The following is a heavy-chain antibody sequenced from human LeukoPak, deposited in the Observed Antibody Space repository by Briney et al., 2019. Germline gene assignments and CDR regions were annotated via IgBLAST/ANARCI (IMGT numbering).Heavy chain of an antibody. D-gene: IGHD3-9*01. V-gene: IGHV3-33*01. CDR1: GFTFSTYG. CDR3: ALGLVTDY. CDR2: IWYDGSNK. J-gene: IGHJ4*02. Sequence: PGGSLRLSCAASGFTFSTYGMHWVRQAPGKGLEWVTIIWYDGSNKYYADSVKGRSTISRDNSKNTLYLQMNSLRVEDTAVYYCALGLVTDYWGQGTLVTVSS.